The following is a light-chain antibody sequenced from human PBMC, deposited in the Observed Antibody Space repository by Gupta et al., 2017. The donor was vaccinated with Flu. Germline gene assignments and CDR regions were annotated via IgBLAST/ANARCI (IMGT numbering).Light chain of an antibody. Sequence: NFMLTQPHSVPESPGKTVTISCTRSSDSIASNYVQWYQQRPGTSPTNVIYEDDQRPSGVPDRFSGSIDRSSNSVSLTISGLKTEDEADYYCQSYEVFGGGTKLTVL. J-gene: IGLJ2*01. CDR2: EDD. CDR3: QSYEV. V-gene: IGLV6-57*01. CDR1: SDSIASNY.